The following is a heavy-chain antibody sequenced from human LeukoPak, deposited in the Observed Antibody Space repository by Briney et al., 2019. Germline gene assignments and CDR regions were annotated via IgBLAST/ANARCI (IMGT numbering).Heavy chain of an antibody. D-gene: IGHD5-18*01. CDR1: GGSFSGYA. CDR3: AMQGAARQDYYMDV. CDR2: IIAVFATA. Sequence: SVKDSCKAPGGSFSGYAITWVRQVPGQGLECMGRIIAVFATANYAQKFLGRVTITTDIVSSTANVEVDRLTFDATAVYVCAMQGAARQDYYMDVWGNGTMVTVSS. V-gene: IGHV1-69*05. J-gene: IGHJ6*03.